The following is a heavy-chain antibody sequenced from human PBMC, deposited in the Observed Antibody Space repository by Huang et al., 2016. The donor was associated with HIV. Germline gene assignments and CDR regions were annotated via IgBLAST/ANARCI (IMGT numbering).Heavy chain of an antibody. J-gene: IGHJ4*02. CDR3: ARDWSFGSSTSPAD. D-gene: IGHD6-6*01. CDR1: GYTFTDSN. CDR2: INPKRGGT. V-gene: IGHV1-2*02. Sequence: QVQLVQSGAEVKNPGASVRVSCKASGYTFTDSNIHWVRQAPGQGLEWMGWINPKRGGTIYAQIFQGRITMTRDTTISTVHMDRRRIQSDDTAVYFCARDWSFGSSTSPADWGQGTLVTVSS.